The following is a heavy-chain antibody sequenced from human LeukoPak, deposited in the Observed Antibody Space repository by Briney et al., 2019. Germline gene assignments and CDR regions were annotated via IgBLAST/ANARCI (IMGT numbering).Heavy chain of an antibody. CDR2: IYYTGSA. CDR1: GGSISSTSYY. V-gene: IGHV4-39*01. J-gene: IGHJ4*02. D-gene: IGHD6-13*01. CDR3: ARHLGSSSWFDY. Sequence: SETLSLTCTVSGGSISSTSYYWGWIRQPPGKGLEWIGGIYYTGSAYYNPALKSRVTISVDTSKNKFSLKLSSVTAADTAVYYCARHLGSSSWFDYWGQGTLVTVSS.